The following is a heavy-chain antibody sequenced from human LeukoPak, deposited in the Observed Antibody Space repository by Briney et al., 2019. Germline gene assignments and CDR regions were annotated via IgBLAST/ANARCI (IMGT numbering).Heavy chain of an antibody. D-gene: IGHD5-12*01. CDR1: GFTFSSYN. V-gene: IGHV3-48*04. CDR3: AKDGAPYSGYGGFDY. J-gene: IGHJ4*02. CDR2: ITSGGSTI. Sequence: PGGSLRLSCAASGFTFSSYNMNWVRQAPGKGLEWVSYITSGGSTIYYADSVKGRFTISRDNSKNSLYLQMNSLRTEDTALYYCAKDGAPYSGYGGFDYWGQGTLVTVSS.